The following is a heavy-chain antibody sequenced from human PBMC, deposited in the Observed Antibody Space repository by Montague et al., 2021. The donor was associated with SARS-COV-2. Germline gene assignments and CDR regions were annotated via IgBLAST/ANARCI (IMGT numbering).Heavy chain of an antibody. Sequence: PALVKPTQTLTLTCTFSGFSLSTSGMCVSWIRQPPGKALEWLARIDWDDDKYYSTSLKTRLTISKDTSKNQVVLTMTNMDPVDTATYYCARIRYDILTGYQTRLDDWGQGTLVTVSS. CDR3: ARIRYDILTGYQTRLDD. CDR1: GFSLSTSGMC. CDR2: IDWDDDK. D-gene: IGHD3-9*01. J-gene: IGHJ4*02. V-gene: IGHV2-70*11.